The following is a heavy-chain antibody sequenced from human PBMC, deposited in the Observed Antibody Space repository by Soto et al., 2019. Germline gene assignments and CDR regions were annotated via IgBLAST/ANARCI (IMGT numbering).Heavy chain of an antibody. J-gene: IGHJ5*02. CDR1: GGSISSRGYY. Sequence: SETLSLTCTVSGGSISSRGYYWGWIRQPPGKGLEWIGTIYYSGSTYYNPSLKSRVTISVDTSKNQFSLKLSSVTAADTAVYYRATSKWSDLWGPGTLGTLSS. CDR2: IYYSGST. V-gene: IGHV4-39*01. CDR3: ATSKWSDL.